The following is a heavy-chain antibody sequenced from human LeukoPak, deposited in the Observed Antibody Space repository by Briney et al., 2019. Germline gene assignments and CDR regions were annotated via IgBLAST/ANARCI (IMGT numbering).Heavy chain of an antibody. Sequence: SETLSLTCTVSGGSISSYYWNWIRQPAGKGLEWIGRMYISGSTNYNPSVQSRVNMSLDTSKNQFSLKLSSVTAADTAMYYCARGASSWYRGNAFDIWSQGTMVTVSS. J-gene: IGHJ3*02. CDR2: MYISGST. V-gene: IGHV4-4*07. D-gene: IGHD6-13*01. CDR1: GGSISSYY. CDR3: ARGASSWYRGNAFDI.